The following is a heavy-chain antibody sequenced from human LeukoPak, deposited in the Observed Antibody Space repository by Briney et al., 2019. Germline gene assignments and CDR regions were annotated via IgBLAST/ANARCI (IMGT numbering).Heavy chain of an antibody. Sequence: GGSLRLSCAASGFAFSSYTMHWVRQAPGKGLEWVAFISYDGSNKYYADSVKGRFTISRDNSKNTLYLQMNSLRAEDTAVYYCARVRQWLDRDAFDIWGQGTMVTVSS. CDR3: ARVRQWLDRDAFDI. J-gene: IGHJ3*02. CDR1: GFAFSSYT. D-gene: IGHD6-19*01. CDR2: ISYDGSNK. V-gene: IGHV3-30*04.